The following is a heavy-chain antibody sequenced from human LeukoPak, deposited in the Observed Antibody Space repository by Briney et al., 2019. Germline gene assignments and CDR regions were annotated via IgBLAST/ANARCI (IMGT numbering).Heavy chain of an antibody. V-gene: IGHV3-48*01. CDR3: ASLNYDFWSGYYFGDY. D-gene: IGHD3-3*01. Sequence: GGSLRLSCAASGFTFSSYSMNWVRQAPGKGLEWVSYISSSSSTIYYADSVKGRFTISRDNAKNSLYLQMNSLRAEDTAVYYCASLNYDFWSGYYFGDYWGQGTLVTVSS. CDR2: ISSSSSTI. CDR1: GFTFSSYS. J-gene: IGHJ4*02.